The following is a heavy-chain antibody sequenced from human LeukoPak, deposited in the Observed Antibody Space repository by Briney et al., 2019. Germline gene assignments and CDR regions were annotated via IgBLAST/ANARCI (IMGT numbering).Heavy chain of an antibody. D-gene: IGHD4-11*01. V-gene: IGHV3-21*01. Sequence: GGSLRLSCAASGFTFSSYTMNWVRQAPGKGLEWVSAISSSSSYIYYADSVKGRFTISRHNAKRSLYLQMNSLRAEDTAVYYCARVPRPYSNHAPLDYWGQGTLVTVSS. CDR1: GFTFSSYT. CDR2: ISSSSSYI. J-gene: IGHJ4*02. CDR3: ARVPRPYSNHAPLDY.